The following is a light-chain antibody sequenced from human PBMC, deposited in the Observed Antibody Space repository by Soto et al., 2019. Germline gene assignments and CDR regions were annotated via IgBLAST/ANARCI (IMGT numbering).Light chain of an antibody. Sequence: EIGLTQSPGTLSLSPGERVTLSCRASQSVSSEYLAWYQQKPGQAPRLLIFGASIRATGISDRFSGSGSGKDVTLTLPRLEPADFAVYYCQQYGGSPATFGQGTKV. CDR3: QQYGGSPAT. CDR2: GAS. J-gene: IGKJ1*01. V-gene: IGKV3-20*01. CDR1: QSVSSEY.